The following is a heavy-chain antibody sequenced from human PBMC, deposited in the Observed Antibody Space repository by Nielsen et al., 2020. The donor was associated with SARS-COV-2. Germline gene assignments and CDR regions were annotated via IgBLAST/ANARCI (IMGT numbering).Heavy chain of an antibody. CDR1: GGTFSSYT. D-gene: IGHD1-1*01. Sequence: SVKVSCKTSGGTFSSYTISWVRQAHGQGLEWMGGIIPIFGTANYAQKFQGRVTITADKSTSTAYMDLSSLRSDDTAVYYCARSGTTFPSFDSWGQGTLLTVSS. CDR3: ARSGTTFPSFDS. V-gene: IGHV1-69*06. CDR2: IIPIFGTA. J-gene: IGHJ4*02.